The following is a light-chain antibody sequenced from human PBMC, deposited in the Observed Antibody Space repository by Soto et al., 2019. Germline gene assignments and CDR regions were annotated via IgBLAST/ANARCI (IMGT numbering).Light chain of an antibody. Sequence: DIQMTQSPSTLSASVGDRVTITCRASQSISSRLAWYQQKPGKAPKLLIYKASSLESGVPSWFSGSGSGTEFTLTISSLQHDDFATYYCQQYNSYPCSFGQGTKVEIK. V-gene: IGKV1-5*03. J-gene: IGKJ1*01. CDR3: QQYNSYPCS. CDR2: KAS. CDR1: QSISSR.